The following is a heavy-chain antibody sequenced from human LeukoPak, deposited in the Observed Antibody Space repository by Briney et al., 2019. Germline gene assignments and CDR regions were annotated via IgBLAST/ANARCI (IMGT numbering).Heavy chain of an antibody. CDR2: IKSKTDGGTT. Sequence: AGGSLRLSCAASGFTFSNAWMSWVRQAPGKGLEWVGRIKSKTDGGTTDYAAPVKGRFTISRDDSKNTLYLQMNSLKTEDTAVYYCARTSVTTTYYYYYMDVWGKGTTVTISS. V-gene: IGHV3-15*01. CDR3: ARTSVTTTYYYYYMDV. CDR1: GFTFSNAW. J-gene: IGHJ6*03. D-gene: IGHD4-17*01.